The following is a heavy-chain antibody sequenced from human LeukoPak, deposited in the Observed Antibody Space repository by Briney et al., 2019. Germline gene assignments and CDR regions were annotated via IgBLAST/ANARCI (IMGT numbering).Heavy chain of an antibody. Sequence: SETLSLTCAVYGGSFSGYYWSWIRQPPGKGLEWIGEINHSGSTNYNPSLKSRVTISVDTSKNQFSLKLSSVTAADTAVYYCARRPYYYYYYMDVWGKGTTVTISS. J-gene: IGHJ6*03. CDR3: ARRPYYYYYYMDV. CDR2: INHSGST. CDR1: GGSFSGYY. V-gene: IGHV4-34*01.